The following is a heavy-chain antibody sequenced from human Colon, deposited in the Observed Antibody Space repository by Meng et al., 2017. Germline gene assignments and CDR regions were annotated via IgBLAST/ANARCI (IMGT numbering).Heavy chain of an antibody. CDR1: GGSISSYY. J-gene: IGHJ3*02. CDR3: ARGGYSGSYWAAGNAFDI. Sequence: SETLSLTCTVSGGSISSYYWSWIRQPPGKGLEWIGYIYYSGSTNYNPSLKSRVTISVDTSKNQFSLKLSAVTAADTAVYYCARGGYSGSYWAAGNAFDIWGQGTMVTVSS. V-gene: IGHV4-59*01. D-gene: IGHD1-26*01. CDR2: IYYSGST.